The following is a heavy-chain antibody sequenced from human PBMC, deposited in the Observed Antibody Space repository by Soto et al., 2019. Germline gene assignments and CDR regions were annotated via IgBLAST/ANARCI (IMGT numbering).Heavy chain of an antibody. CDR2: IYVPGST. D-gene: IGHD1-7*01. V-gene: IGHV3-53*01. CDR3: ARGRGLGNSYFFDY. J-gene: IGHJ4*01. Sequence: GSLSLSCASSGFSISSYYLSWVRQAPGKGLEWVSTIYVPGSTNYADYVKGQFTISKDNSRNTVYLQMNRLRADDTAVYFCARGRGLGNSYFFDYWGHGDLVTVSS. CDR1: GFSISSYY.